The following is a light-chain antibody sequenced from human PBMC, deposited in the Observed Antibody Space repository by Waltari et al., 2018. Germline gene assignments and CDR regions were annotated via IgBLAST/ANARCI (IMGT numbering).Light chain of an antibody. CDR1: NIGSKT. CDR3: QVWDSSSDHWV. J-gene: IGLJ3*02. CDR2: DDS. V-gene: IGLV3-21*04. Sequence: SYVLTQPPPVSVAPGKTARITCGGNNIGSKTVTWYQQRPGQAPVLVIYDDSDRPSGIPERISGSNSGNTATLTISRVEAGDEADYYCQVWDSSSDHWVFGGGTKLTVL.